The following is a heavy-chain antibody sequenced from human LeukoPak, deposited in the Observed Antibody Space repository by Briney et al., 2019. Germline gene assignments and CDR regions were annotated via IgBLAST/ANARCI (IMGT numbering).Heavy chain of an antibody. CDR2: INWNGGST. D-gene: IGHD6-6*01. Sequence: GGSLRLSRAASGSTFDDYGMSWVRQAPGEGLEWVSGINWNGGSTGYADSVKGRFTISRDNAKNPLYLQMNSLRAEDTALYYCARGKGYSSSSGYDYWGQGTLVTVSS. CDR1: GSTFDDYG. J-gene: IGHJ4*02. V-gene: IGHV3-20*04. CDR3: ARGKGYSSSSGYDY.